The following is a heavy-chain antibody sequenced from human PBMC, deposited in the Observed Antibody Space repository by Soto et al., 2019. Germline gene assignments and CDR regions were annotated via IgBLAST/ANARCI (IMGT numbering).Heavy chain of an antibody. V-gene: IGHV1-18*01. J-gene: IGHJ4*02. CDR3: ARAGSGFSPFEY. Sequence: QVQLVQSGAEVKKPGASVKVSCKGSGYTFSTYAIAWVRQAPGQGLEWMAWISAYSGDTNYAPKVQGRATLTTDTSTTTAYFELRSLTSAGSAVYYCARAGSGFSPFEYWGQGTLVTVSS. D-gene: IGHD6-19*01. CDR2: ISAYSGDT. CDR1: GYTFSTYA.